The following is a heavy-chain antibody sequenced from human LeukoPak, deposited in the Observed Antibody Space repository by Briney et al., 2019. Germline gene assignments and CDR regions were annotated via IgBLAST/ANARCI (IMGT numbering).Heavy chain of an antibody. V-gene: IGHV3-9*01. CDR3: AKDSGPIAVAGGRVYYYYYYMDV. CDR1: GFTFDDYA. J-gene: IGHJ6*03. D-gene: IGHD6-19*01. Sequence: GGSLRLSCAAPGFTFDDYAMHWVRQAPGKGLEWVSGISWNSGSIGYADSVKGRFTISRDNAKNSLYLQMNSLRAEDTALYYCAKDSGPIAVAGGRVYYYYYYMDVWGKGTTVTISS. CDR2: ISWNSGSI.